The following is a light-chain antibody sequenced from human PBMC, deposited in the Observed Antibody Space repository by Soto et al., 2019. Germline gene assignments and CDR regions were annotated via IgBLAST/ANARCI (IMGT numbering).Light chain of an antibody. V-gene: IGKV3D-15*01. CDR2: GAS. Sequence: IVMTQSPATLSVSPGQRATLSCRDSQSVGTNLAWYQQKPGQAPRLLIYGASTRATGIPARFSGSGSGTEFTLTISGLQSDDFAVYYCQQYSNWPPWTFGQGTRVDFK. CDR3: QQYSNWPPWT. J-gene: IGKJ1*01. CDR1: QSVGTN.